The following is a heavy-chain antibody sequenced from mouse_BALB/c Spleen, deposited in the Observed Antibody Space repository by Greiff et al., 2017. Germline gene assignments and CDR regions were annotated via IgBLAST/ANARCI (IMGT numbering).Heavy chain of an antibody. V-gene: IGHV5-6-3*01. CDR3: ARDGGYYYAMDY. Sequence: EVKLEESGGGLVQPGGSLKLSCAASGFTFSSYGMSWVRQTPDKRLELVATINSNGGSTYYPDSVKGRFTISRDNAKNTLYLQMSSLKSEDTAMYYCARDGGYYYAMDYWGQGTSVTVSS. CDR1: GFTFSSYG. J-gene: IGHJ4*01. CDR2: INSNGGST.